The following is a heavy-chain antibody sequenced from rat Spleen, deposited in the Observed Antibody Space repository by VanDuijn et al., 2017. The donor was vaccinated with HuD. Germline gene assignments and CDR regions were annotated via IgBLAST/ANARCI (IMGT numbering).Heavy chain of an antibody. CDR1: GFTFSNYH. CDR3: ARHGGSSGYYFDY. D-gene: IGHD4-1*01. CDR2: IIYDGSRT. V-gene: IGHV5-7*01. J-gene: IGHJ2*01. Sequence: EVKLVESGGGLVQPGRSMKLSCAASGFTFSNYHMAWVRQAPKKGLEWVATIIYDGSRTYYRDSVKGRFTISRDNAKSTLYLRMDSLRSEDTASYYCARHGGSSGYYFDYWGQGVMVTVSS.